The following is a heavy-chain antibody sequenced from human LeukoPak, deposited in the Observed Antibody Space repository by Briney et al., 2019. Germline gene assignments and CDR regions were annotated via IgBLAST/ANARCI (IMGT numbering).Heavy chain of an antibody. Sequence: SQTLSLTCTVSGGSISSGSYYWSWIRQPAGKGLEWIGRIYTSGSTNYNPSLKSRVTISVDTSKNQLSLKLSSVTAADTAVYYCARDFAFWGQGTLVTVSS. CDR3: ARDFAF. CDR2: IYTSGST. CDR1: GGSISSGSYY. V-gene: IGHV4-61*02. J-gene: IGHJ4*02.